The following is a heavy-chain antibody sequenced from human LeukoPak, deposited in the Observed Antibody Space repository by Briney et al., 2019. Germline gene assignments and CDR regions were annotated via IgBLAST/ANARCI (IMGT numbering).Heavy chain of an antibody. Sequence: ASVKVSCKASGYTFTSYYMHWVRQAPGQGLEWMGIINPSGGSTSYAQKFQGRVTMTRDTSTSTVYMELSSLRSEDTAVYYCARDRNRYGSGSYTAHHYYYMDVWGKGTTVTVSS. CDR3: ARDRNRYGSGSYTAHHYYYMDV. CDR2: INPSGGST. V-gene: IGHV1-46*01. D-gene: IGHD3-10*01. J-gene: IGHJ6*03. CDR1: GYTFTSYY.